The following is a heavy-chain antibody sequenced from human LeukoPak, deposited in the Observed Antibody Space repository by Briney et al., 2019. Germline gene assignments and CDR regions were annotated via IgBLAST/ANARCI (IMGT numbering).Heavy chain of an antibody. D-gene: IGHD3-10*01. V-gene: IGHV4-39*01. CDR1: GGSISSSSYY. Sequence: SKTLSLTCTVSGGSISSSSYYWGWIRQPPGKGLEWIGSIYYSGSTYYNPSLKSRVTISVDTSKNQFSLKLSSVTAADTAVYYCASEGNRNFDYWGQGTLVTVSS. J-gene: IGHJ4*02. CDR2: IYYSGST. CDR3: ASEGNRNFDY.